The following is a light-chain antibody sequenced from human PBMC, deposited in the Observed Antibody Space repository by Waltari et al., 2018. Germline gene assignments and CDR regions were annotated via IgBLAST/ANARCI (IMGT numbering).Light chain of an antibody. Sequence: QSALTQPASVSGSPGQSITLSCPGTSSDVGGYNLFSWYQQHPGKAPKLIIYEGNKGPSGCSHRFSGSKTGNTASLTISGLQAEDEADYYCCSFAGSTTWVFGGGTTLTVL. CDR2: EGN. CDR3: CSFAGSTTWV. CDR1: SSDVGGYNL. J-gene: IGLJ3*02. V-gene: IGLV2-23*01.